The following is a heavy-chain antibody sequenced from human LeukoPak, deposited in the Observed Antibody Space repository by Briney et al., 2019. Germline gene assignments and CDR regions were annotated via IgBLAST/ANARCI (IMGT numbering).Heavy chain of an antibody. Sequence: GGSLRLSCAASGFSFSSYWMNWVRQAPGEGLEWVANIKQEGNEKYYVDSVKGRFTISRDNAKNTLYLQMNSLRVEDTAVYYCAKPITVSGATDGFDIWGQGTMVTVSS. J-gene: IGHJ3*02. CDR3: AKPITVSGATDGFDI. CDR2: IKQEGNEK. CDR1: GFSFSSYW. D-gene: IGHD3-3*01. V-gene: IGHV3-7*01.